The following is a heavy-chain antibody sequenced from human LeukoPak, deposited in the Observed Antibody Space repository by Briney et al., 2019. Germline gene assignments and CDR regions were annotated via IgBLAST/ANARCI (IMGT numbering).Heavy chain of an antibody. CDR1: GFTFSSYA. CDR3: AKGRLIREYYFDY. D-gene: IGHD2-8*01. Sequence: GRFLRLSRAASGFTFSSYAMHWVRQAPGKGLEWVAVISYDGSNKYYADSVKGRFTISRDNSKNSLFLQMNSLRAEDAALYYCAKGRLIREYYFDYWGQGTLVTVSS. J-gene: IGHJ4*02. CDR2: ISYDGSNK. V-gene: IGHV3-30*04.